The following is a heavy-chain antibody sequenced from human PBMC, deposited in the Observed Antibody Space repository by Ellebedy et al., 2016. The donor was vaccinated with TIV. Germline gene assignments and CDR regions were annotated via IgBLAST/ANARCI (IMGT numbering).Heavy chain of an antibody. CDR1: GESFTDYY. CDR2: ISHSGSG. Sequence: MPGGSLRLSCAVHGESFTDYYWTWVRQSPEKGLEWLGEISHSGSGNYNPSLESRLTISVDKSSNQFSLKLSYETAADTAVYYCAGTRGYGYVYWGLGTLVTVSS. D-gene: IGHD5-18*01. J-gene: IGHJ4*02. V-gene: IGHV4-34*01. CDR3: AGTRGYGYVY.